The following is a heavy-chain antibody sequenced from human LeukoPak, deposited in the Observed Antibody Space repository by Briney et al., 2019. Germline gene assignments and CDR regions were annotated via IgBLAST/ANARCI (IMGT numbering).Heavy chain of an antibody. CDR3: ARADYYDSSGFDY. Sequence: SETLSLTCTVSAGSISSGSYYWSWIRQPAGKGLERIGRIYTSGSTNYNPSLKSRVTISVDTSKNQFSLKLSSVTAADTAVYYCARADYYDSSGFDYWGQGTLVTVSS. CDR2: IYTSGST. V-gene: IGHV4-61*02. D-gene: IGHD3-22*01. CDR1: AGSISSGSYY. J-gene: IGHJ4*02.